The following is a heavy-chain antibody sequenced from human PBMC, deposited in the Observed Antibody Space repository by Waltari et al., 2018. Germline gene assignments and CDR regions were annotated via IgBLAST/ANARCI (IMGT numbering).Heavy chain of an antibody. CDR3: ARDNIVGAFDI. V-gene: IGHV1-3*03. CDR1: GYTFTSYA. CDR2: INAGNGNT. D-gene: IGHD2-15*01. J-gene: IGHJ3*02. Sequence: QVQLVQSGAEVKKPGASVKVSCKASGYTFTSYAMHWGRQAPGQRLEWMGWINAGNGNTKNSQESQGRVTITRDTSGSTANMELSSLRSEDMAVYYCARDNIVGAFDIWGQGTMVTVSS.